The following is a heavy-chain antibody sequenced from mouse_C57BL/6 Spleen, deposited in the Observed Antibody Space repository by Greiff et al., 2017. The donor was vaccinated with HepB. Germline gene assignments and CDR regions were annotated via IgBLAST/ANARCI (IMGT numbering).Heavy chain of an antibody. D-gene: IGHD1-1*01. V-gene: IGHV1-81*01. CDR2: IYPRSGNT. Sequence: QVQLKESGAELARPGASVKLSCKASGYTFTSYGISWVKQRTGQGLEWIGEIYPRSGNTYYNEKFKGKATLTADKSSSTAYMELRSLTSEDSAVYFCAYYGSNWPENWGQGTTLTVSS. CDR3: AYYGSNWPEN. CDR1: GYTFTSYG. J-gene: IGHJ2*01.